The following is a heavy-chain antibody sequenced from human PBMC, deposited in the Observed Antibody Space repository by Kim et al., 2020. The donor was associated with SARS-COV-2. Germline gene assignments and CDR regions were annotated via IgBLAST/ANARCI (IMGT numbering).Heavy chain of an antibody. CDR3: AWGNCSGFNWFDL. D-gene: IGHD2-15*01. CDR1: GGSISSGGYY. Sequence: SETLSLTCTVSGGSISSGGYYWSWIRQHPGKGLEWIGYSYYSGSTYYNPSLKSRVTISVDTSKNQLSLKLSSVTAADTAVYCCAWGNCSGFNWFDLWGQGTLVTVSS. V-gene: IGHV4-31*03. CDR2: SYYSGST. J-gene: IGHJ5*02.